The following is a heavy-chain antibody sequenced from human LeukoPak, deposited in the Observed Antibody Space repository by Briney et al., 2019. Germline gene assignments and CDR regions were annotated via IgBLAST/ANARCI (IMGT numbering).Heavy chain of an antibody. CDR2: IYYSGST. D-gene: IGHD6-13*01. J-gene: IGHJ4*02. V-gene: IGHV4-30-4*01. CDR1: GGSISSGDYY. CDR3: ARVWAIAAAVDSFDY. Sequence: SETLSLTCTVSGGSISSGDYYWSWIRQPPGKGLEWIGYIYYSGSTYYNPSLKSRVTISVDTSKNQFSLKLSSVTAADTAVYYCARVWAIAAAVDSFDYWGQGTLVTVSS.